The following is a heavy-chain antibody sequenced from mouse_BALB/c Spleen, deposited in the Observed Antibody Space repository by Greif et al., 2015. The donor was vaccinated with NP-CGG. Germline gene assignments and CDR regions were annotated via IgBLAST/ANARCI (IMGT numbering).Heavy chain of an antibody. Sequence: EVKLVESGGGLVKPGGSLKLSCAASGFTFGSYTMSWVRQTPEKRLEWVATISSGGSYTYYPDSVKGRFTISRDNAKNTLYLQMSSLKSEDTAMYYCTRGGNYAMDYWGQGTSVTVSS. D-gene: IGHD2-14*01. V-gene: IGHV5-6-4*01. CDR2: ISSGGSYT. J-gene: IGHJ4*01. CDR3: TRGGNYAMDY. CDR1: GFTFGSYT.